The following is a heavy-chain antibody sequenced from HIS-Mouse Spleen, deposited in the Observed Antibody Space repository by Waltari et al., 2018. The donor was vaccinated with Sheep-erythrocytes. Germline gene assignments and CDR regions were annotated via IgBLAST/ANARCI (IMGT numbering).Heavy chain of an antibody. CDR2: ISYDGSNK. J-gene: IGHJ3*02. Sequence: QVQLVASGGGVVQPGRSLRLRCAASGFTFSSYAMHWVRQAPGKGLEWVAVISYDGSNKYYADSVKGRFTISRDNSKNTLYLQMNSLRAEDTAVYYCARGAFDIWGQGTMVTVSS. CDR1: GFTFSSYA. V-gene: IGHV3-30-3*01. CDR3: ARGAFDI.